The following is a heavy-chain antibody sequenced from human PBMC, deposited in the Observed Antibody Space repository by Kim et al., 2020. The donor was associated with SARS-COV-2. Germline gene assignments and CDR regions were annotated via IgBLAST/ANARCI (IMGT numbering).Heavy chain of an antibody. J-gene: IGHJ4*02. D-gene: IGHD3-10*01. V-gene: IGHV4-59*13. CDR3: ARFMVRGVIDY. CDR2: IYYSAST. CDR1: GGSISSYY. Sequence: SETLSLTCTVSGGSISSYYWSWIRQPPGKGLEWIGYIYYSASTNYNPSLKSRVTISVDTSKNQFSLKLSSVTAADTAVYYCARFMVRGVIDYWGQGTLVTVSS.